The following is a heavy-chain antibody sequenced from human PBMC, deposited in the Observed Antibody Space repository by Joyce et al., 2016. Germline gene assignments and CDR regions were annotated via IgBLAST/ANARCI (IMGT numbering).Heavy chain of an antibody. CDR1: GYTLSESS. D-gene: IGHD3-22*01. CDR2: FDPEDGEF. CDR3: TTDQNYDTSAYYD. Sequence: QVQLVQSGAEVRKPGASVRVSCKVSGYTLSESSIYWVRQAPGKGLEWMGGFDPEDGEFRYAQKCQGRVTMTEDTSTDTAYMELSSLRSEDTDVYYCTTDQNYDTSAYYDWGQGTQVTVSS. J-gene: IGHJ4*02. V-gene: IGHV1-24*01.